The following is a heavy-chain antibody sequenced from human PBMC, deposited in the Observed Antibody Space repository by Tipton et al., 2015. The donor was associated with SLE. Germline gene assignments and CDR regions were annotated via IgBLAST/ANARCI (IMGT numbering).Heavy chain of an antibody. V-gene: IGHV4-39*07. CDR1: GGSFSSSSKY. CDR3: ARLHGYSYGLNWFDP. CDR2: IYYTGTTT. J-gene: IGHJ5*02. Sequence: TLSLTCTVSGGSFSSSSKYLAWTLQPPGKGLEWIGSIYYTGTTTYYNSFLKSRVTMSVDTSKNQFSLRLTSVIAADTAVYYCARLHGYSYGLNWFDPWGQGTLISVSS. D-gene: IGHD5-18*01.